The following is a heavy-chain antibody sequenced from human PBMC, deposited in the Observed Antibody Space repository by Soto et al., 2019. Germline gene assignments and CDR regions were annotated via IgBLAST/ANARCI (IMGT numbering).Heavy chain of an antibody. CDR3: ASAPEDYGPYNWFDP. Sequence: SETLSLTCTVSGGSISSGGYYWSWIRQQPGKGLEWIGYIYYSGSTNYNPSLKSRVTISVDTSKNQFSLKLSSVTAADTAVYYCASAPEDYGPYNWFDPWGQGTLVTVSS. J-gene: IGHJ5*02. CDR2: IYYSGST. V-gene: IGHV4-61*08. CDR1: GGSISSGGYY. D-gene: IGHD4-17*01.